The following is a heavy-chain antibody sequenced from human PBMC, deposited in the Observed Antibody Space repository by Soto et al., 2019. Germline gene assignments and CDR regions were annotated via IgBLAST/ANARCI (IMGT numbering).Heavy chain of an antibody. Sequence: SETLSLTCAVYGGSFSGYYWTWIRQPPGTGLEWIGEINHSGSTNYNPSLKSRVTISVDTSKNQFSLKLTSVTAADTAVYYCARRYGWLYFDYWGQGSLVTVSS. V-gene: IGHV4-34*01. D-gene: IGHD6-19*01. CDR1: GGSFSGYY. J-gene: IGHJ4*02. CDR3: ARRYGWLYFDY. CDR2: INHSGST.